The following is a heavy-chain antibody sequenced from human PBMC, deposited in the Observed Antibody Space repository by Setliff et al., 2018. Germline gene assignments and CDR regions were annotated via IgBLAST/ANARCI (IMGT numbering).Heavy chain of an antibody. D-gene: IGHD6-19*01. V-gene: IGHV1-18*01. CDR1: GFTFKTYS. J-gene: IGHJ3*01. CDR3: VREYSGGGLM. CDR2: ISAYNGNT. Sequence: ASVKVSCKASGFTFKTYSFSWVRQAPGQGLEWMGWISAYNGNTNYGQKYQGRVTMTTDTSTNTVYMELRSLRSDDTAVYFCVREYSGGGLMWGQGTMVTVSS.